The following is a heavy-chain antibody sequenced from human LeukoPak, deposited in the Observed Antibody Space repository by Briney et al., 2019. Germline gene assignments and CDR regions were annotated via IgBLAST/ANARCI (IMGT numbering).Heavy chain of an antibody. V-gene: IGHV4-34*01. CDR3: ARGRYYYDSSGYYPFFYFDY. D-gene: IGHD3-22*01. CDR1: GGSFSGYY. J-gene: IGHJ4*02. CDR2: INHSGTT. Sequence: NSSETLSLTCAVYGGSFSGYYWSWIRQPPGKGLEWIGEINHSGTTNYNPSLKSRVTISVDTSKNQFSLKLSSVTAADTAVYYCARGRYYYDSSGYYPFFYFDYWGQGTLVTVSP.